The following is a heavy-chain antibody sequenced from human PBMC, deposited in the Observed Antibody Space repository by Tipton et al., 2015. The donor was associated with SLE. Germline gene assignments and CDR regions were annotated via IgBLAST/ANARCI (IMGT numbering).Heavy chain of an antibody. J-gene: IGHJ4*02. CDR3: AKRAWPRRYFDY. V-gene: IGHV4-59*12. D-gene: IGHD1-14*01. Sequence: TLSLTCTVSGGSISSYYWSWIRQPPGKGLEWIGYIYYSGSTNYNPSLKSRVTFSVDTTKNTLYLQMNSLRAEDTAVYYCAKRAWPRRYFDYWGQGTLVTVSS. CDR1: GGSISSYY. CDR2: IYYSGST.